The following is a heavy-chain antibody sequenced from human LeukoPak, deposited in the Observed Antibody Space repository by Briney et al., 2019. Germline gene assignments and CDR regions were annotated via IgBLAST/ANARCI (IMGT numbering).Heavy chain of an antibody. Sequence: ASVTVSFKASGGTFSSYAISWLRQAPGQGREWMGGIIPIFGTANYAQKFQGRVTITADESTSTAYMELSSLRSEDTAVYYCASRWVNDADLGMDVWGQGTTVTVSS. CDR3: ASRWVNDADLGMDV. V-gene: IGHV1-69*13. CDR1: GGTFSSYA. D-gene: IGHD5-24*01. J-gene: IGHJ6*02. CDR2: IIPIFGTA.